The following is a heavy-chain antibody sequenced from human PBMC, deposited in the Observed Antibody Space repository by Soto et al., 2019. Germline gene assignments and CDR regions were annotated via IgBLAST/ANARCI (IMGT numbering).Heavy chain of an antibody. V-gene: IGHV4-4*07. CDR2: IYTSGST. J-gene: IGHJ6*02. D-gene: IGHD2-15*01. CDR3: EREVVTPHDYYGMDV. Sequence: PSETLSLTCTVSGGSISSYYWSWIRQPAGKGLEWIGRIYTSGSTNYNPSLKSRVTMSVDTSKNQFSLKLSSVTAADTAVYYCEREVVTPHDYYGMDVWGQGTTVTVSS. CDR1: GGSISSYY.